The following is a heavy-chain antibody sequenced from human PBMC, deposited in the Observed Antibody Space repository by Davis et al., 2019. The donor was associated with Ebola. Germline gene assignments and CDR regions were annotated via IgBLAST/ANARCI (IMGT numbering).Heavy chain of an antibody. CDR2: IYHSGST. J-gene: IGHJ6*02. V-gene: IGHV4-4*02. D-gene: IGHD2-15*01. CDR1: GGSISSSNW. Sequence: SETLSLTCAVSGGSISSSNWWSWVRQPPGKGLEWIGEIYHSGSTNYNPSLKSRVTISVDKSKNQFSLKLSSVTAADTAMYYCARLLCSGGSCSFDYYYGMDVWGQGTTVTVSS. CDR3: ARLLCSGGSCSFDYYYGMDV.